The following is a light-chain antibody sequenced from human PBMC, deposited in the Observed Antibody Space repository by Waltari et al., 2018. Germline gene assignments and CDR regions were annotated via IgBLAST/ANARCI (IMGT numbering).Light chain of an antibody. J-gene: IGKJ1*01. CDR1: QGISTY. Sequence: AIRITQSPSSLSASPGDRVTITCRASQGISTYLAWHQQKPGKAHKLLIYAASTLQSVVPSRFSGSGSGTDFTLTISFLQSEDFATYYCQQYYSYPRTFGQGTKVEI. V-gene: IGKV1-8*01. CDR2: AAS. CDR3: QQYYSYPRT.